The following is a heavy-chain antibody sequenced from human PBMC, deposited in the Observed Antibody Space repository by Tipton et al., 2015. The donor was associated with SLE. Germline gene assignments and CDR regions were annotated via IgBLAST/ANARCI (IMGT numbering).Heavy chain of an antibody. CDR2: INHSGNT. J-gene: IGHJ1*01. CDR1: GGSFSGYY. CDR3: ARGESWPEYFQH. V-gene: IGHV4-34*01. Sequence: TLSLTCVVYGGSFSGYYWSWIRQPSGKGLEWIGEINHSGNTNYNPPLKSRVTISVDTSKNQFSLRLSSVTAADTAVYYCARGESWPEYFQHWGQGTLVTVSS. D-gene: IGHD6-13*01.